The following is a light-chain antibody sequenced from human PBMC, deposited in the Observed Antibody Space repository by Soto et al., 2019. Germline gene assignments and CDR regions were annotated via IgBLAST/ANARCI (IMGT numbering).Light chain of an antibody. Sequence: EIVLTQSPGTLSLFPGERATLSCRASQSVNNNYLGWYQQKPGQAPRLTINSTSRRSRGIPDRFSGSGSETNFTLTISRLEPEDFAVYYCQQYGYSFTFDGVTNVEIK. V-gene: IGKV3-20*01. CDR1: QSVNNNY. CDR2: STS. CDR3: QQYGYSFT. J-gene: IGKJ4*01.